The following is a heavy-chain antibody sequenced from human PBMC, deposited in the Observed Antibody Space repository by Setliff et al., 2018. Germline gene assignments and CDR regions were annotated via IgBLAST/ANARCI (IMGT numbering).Heavy chain of an antibody. D-gene: IGHD5-18*01. Sequence: SETLSLTCAVYGDSFSDYYWSWIRQPAGKGLEWIGRIYTIGSPNYNPSLKSRVTMSLDTSNNLFSLNLRSVTAADTAVYYCAREGIADTSLVPYCFDYWGQGTLVTVSS. J-gene: IGHJ4*02. CDR3: AREGIADTSLVPYCFDY. CDR2: IYTIGSP. CDR1: GDSFSDYY. V-gene: IGHV4-4*07.